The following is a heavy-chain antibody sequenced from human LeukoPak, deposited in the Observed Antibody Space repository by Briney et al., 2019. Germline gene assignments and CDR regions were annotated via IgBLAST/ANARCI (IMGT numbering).Heavy chain of an antibody. V-gene: IGHV5-51*01. D-gene: IGHD1-26*01. J-gene: IGHJ3*02. CDR3: ATSSGTYGYDAFDI. Sequence: GESLKISCKASGYSFTSFWIGWVRQMPGKGLEWMGIIFPGDSDTRYSPSFQGQVTISADKSISTAYLQWSSLKASDTAMYYCATSSGTYGYDAFDIWGQGTMVTVSS. CDR2: IFPGDSDT. CDR1: GYSFTSFW.